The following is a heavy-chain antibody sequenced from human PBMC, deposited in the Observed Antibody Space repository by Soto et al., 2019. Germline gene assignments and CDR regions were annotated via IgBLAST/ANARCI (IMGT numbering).Heavy chain of an antibody. D-gene: IGHD2-2*01. CDR2: ISGSGGST. CDR3: ARAPAGDNRYCSSTSCSY. V-gene: IGHV3-23*01. CDR1: GFTFSSYA. J-gene: IGHJ4*02. Sequence: QPGGSLRLSCAASGFTFSSYAMSWVRQAPGKGLEWVSAISGSGGSTYYADSVKGRFTISRDNSKNTLYLQMNSLRAEDTAVYYCARAPAGDNRYCSSTSCSYWGQGTLVTVSS.